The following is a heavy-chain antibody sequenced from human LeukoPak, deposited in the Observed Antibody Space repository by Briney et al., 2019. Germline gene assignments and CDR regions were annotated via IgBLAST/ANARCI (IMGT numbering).Heavy chain of an antibody. V-gene: IGHV3-30-3*01. CDR3: ARGLAAGTFY. D-gene: IGHD6-13*01. CDR2: ISYDGSNK. J-gene: IGHJ4*02. CDR1: GFTFSSYA. Sequence: EGSLRLSCAASGFTFSSYAMHWVRQAPGKGLEWVAVISYDGSNKYYADSVKGRFTISRDNSKNTLYLQMNSLRAEDTAVYYCARGLAAGTFYWGQGTLVTVSS.